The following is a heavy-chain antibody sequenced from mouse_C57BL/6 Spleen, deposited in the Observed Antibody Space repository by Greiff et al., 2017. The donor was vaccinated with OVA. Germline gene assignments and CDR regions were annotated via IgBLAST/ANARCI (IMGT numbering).Heavy chain of an antibody. CDR1: GYSITSGYY. V-gene: IGHV3-6*01. CDR2: ISYDGSN. D-gene: IGHD1-1*01. Sequence: EVKLMESGPGLVKPSQSLSLTCSVTGYSITSGYYWNWIRQFPGNKLEWMGYISYDGSNNYNPSLKNRISITRDTSKNQFFLKLNSVTTEDTATYYCAREGSSYGFAYWGQGTLVTVSA. CDR3: AREGSSYGFAY. J-gene: IGHJ3*01.